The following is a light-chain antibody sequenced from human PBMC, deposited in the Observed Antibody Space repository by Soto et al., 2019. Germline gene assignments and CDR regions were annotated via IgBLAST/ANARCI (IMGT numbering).Light chain of an antibody. V-gene: IGKV1-5*01. CDR2: DAS. CDR3: QQYHSSPYT. Sequence: DIQMTQSPSTLSASVGDKVTITCRASQTISFWLAWYQQKPGKAPKLLIYDASSLESRGPSRFRGSGSGTEFTLTISSLQPDDFATYYCQQYHSSPYTFGQGTKLEIQ. CDR1: QTISFW. J-gene: IGKJ2*01.